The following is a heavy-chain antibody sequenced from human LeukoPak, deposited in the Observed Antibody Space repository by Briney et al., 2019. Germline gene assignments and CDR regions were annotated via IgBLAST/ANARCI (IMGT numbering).Heavy chain of an antibody. Sequence: ASVKVSCKASGYTFTSYYMHWVRQAPGQGLEWMGIINPSGSSTSYAQKFQGRVTMTRDTSTSTVYMELSSLRSEDTAVYYCATEIARKEINYYDSSGSDLPVDYWGQGTLVTVSS. V-gene: IGHV1-46*01. CDR1: GYTFTSYY. D-gene: IGHD3-22*01. CDR2: INPSGSST. J-gene: IGHJ4*02. CDR3: ATEIARKEINYYDSSGSDLPVDY.